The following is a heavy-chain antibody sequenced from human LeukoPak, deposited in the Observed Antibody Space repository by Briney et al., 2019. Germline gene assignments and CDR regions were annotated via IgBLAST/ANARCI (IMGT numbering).Heavy chain of an antibody. CDR2: IYNGGST. CDR3: ARQTGVDSFDI. J-gene: IGHJ3*02. CDR1: GGSFSGYY. D-gene: IGHD3-10*01. Sequence: SETLSLTCAVYGGSFSGYYWSWIRQPPGKGLEWIGYIYNGGSTSYNPSLTGRVTISLDTSKNQFSLRLTSVTAADTSIFYCARQTGVDSFDIWGRGTMVTVSS. V-gene: IGHV4-59*01.